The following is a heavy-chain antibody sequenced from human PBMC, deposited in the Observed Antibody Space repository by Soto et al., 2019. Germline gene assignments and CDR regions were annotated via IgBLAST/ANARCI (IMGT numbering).Heavy chain of an antibody. Sequence: TSETLSLTCTVSGDSISTFYWGWMRQSPGKELEWIGYVYYTGSTNYNPSLKSRVTISVDRSKNQFSLKLASANAADTAVYYCARGRTVRNYADDSSDYFYFFDYWGQGTQVTVSS. V-gene: IGHV4-59*01. CDR1: GDSISTFY. CDR3: ARGRTVRNYADDSSDYFYFFDY. CDR2: VYYTGST. J-gene: IGHJ4*02. D-gene: IGHD3-22*01.